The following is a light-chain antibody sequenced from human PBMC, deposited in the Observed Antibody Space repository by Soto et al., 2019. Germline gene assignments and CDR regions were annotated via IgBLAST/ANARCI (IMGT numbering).Light chain of an antibody. CDR3: SSYTITTTLVL. CDR1: RSDVGGYNY. J-gene: IGLJ3*02. V-gene: IGLV2-14*01. Sequence: QSVLTQPASVSGSPGQSITISCTGTRSDVGGYNYVSWYQQHPGKAPKLMIYEVSNRPSGVSNRFSGSKSGNTASLTISGLQAEDEADYYCSSYTITTTLVLFGGGTKLTVL. CDR2: EVS.